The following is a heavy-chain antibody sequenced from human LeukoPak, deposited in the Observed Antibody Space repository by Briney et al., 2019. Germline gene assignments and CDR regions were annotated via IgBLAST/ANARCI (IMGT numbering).Heavy chain of an antibody. V-gene: IGHV1-18*01. CDR2: ISAYNGNT. CDR1: GYTFTSYG. Sequence: RASVKVSCKASGYTFTSYGISWVRQAPGQGLEWMGWISAYNGNTNYAQKLQGRVTMTTDTSTSTAYMELRSLRSDDTAVYYCARDWGGGPALDAVGIDYWGQGTLVTVSS. D-gene: IGHD2-2*01. CDR3: ARDWGGGPALDAVGIDY. J-gene: IGHJ4*02.